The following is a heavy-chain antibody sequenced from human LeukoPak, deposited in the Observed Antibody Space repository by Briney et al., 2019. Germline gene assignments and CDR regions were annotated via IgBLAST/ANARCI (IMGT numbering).Heavy chain of an antibody. V-gene: IGHV6-1*01. CDR3: ARALAVAGEHFQH. CDR1: GDSVSSNSAA. D-gene: IGHD6-19*01. Sequence: SQTLSLTCAISGDSVSSNSAAWNWIRHSPSRGLEWLGRTYYRSKWYNDYAVSVNGRIIVNPDTSKNKFSPQLNSVTPEDTAVYYCARALAVAGEHFQHWGQGPLVTVSS. CDR2: TYYRSKWYN. J-gene: IGHJ1*01.